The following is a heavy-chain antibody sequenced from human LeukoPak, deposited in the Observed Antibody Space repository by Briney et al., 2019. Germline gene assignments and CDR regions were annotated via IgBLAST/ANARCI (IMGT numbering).Heavy chain of an antibody. J-gene: IGHJ4*02. CDR2: ITGRGENT. Sequence: GGSLRLSCAASGFTFSNYGMNWVRQAPGKGLEWVSGITGRGENTYYADSVKGRFTISRDNSKNTLYLQMNSLRAEDAAIYYCARDRVGEDRSFDYWGQGTLVTVSS. CDR1: GFTFSNYG. CDR3: ARDRVGEDRSFDY. V-gene: IGHV3-23*01. D-gene: IGHD3-16*01.